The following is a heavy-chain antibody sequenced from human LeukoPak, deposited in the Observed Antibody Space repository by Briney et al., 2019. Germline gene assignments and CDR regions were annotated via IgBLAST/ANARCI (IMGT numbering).Heavy chain of an antibody. CDR1: GFTFSGFS. V-gene: IGHV3-7*01. CDR3: ARAGSHWHYVY. D-gene: IGHD3-10*01. Sequence: PGGSLRLSCAASGFTFSGFSTSWVRQSPTKGLEWVANIKQDGSERYYVDSVKGRFTISRDNAKNSLSLQMNSLRVEDTAVYYCARAGSHWHYVYWGQGTVVTVSS. CDR2: IKQDGSER. J-gene: IGHJ4*02.